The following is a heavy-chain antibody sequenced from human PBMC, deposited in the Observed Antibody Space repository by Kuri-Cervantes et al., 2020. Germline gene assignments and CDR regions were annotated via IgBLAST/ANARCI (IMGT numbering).Heavy chain of an antibody. CDR3: ARDHVGDSSSWYRPAWSNDAFDI. Sequence: GESLKISCAASGFTFSSYSMNWVRQAPGKGLEWVSSISSSSSYIYYADSVKGRFTISRDNAKNSLYLQMNSLRAEDTAVYYCARDHVGDSSSWYRPAWSNDAFDIWGRGTMVTVSS. CDR2: ISSSSSYI. J-gene: IGHJ3*02. CDR1: GFTFSSYS. V-gene: IGHV3-21*01. D-gene: IGHD6-13*01.